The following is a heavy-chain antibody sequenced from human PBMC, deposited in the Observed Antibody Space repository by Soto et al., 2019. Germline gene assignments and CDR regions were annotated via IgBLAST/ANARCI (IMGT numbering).Heavy chain of an antibody. CDR2: INHSGST. D-gene: IGHD3-16*01. V-gene: IGHV4-34*01. Sequence: SETLSLTCAVYGGSFSGYYWSWIRQPPGKGLEWIGEINHSGSTNYNPSLKSRVTISVDTSKNQFSLKLSSVTAADTAVYYCARARGTKRSSYYYGMDVWGQGTTVTVSS. CDR3: ARARGTKRSSYYYGMDV. J-gene: IGHJ6*02. CDR1: GGSFSGYY.